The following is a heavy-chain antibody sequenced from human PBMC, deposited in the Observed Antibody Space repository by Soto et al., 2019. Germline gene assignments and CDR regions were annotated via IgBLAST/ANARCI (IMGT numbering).Heavy chain of an antibody. CDR1: GFSLTTSGVS. D-gene: IGHD3-22*01. J-gene: IGHJ4*02. CDR2: IHWDDEK. Sequence: HITLKESGPTLVKPTQTLTLTCTFPGFSLTTSGVSVGWIRQPQGKALKWLALIHWDDEKSYSPSLKSRLTITKDTSKHQVVLTMPNVDPVDTAKYYCAHRLPHYYDSSGYIEWGQGTLVTVSS. V-gene: IGHV2-5*02. CDR3: AHRLPHYYDSSGYIE.